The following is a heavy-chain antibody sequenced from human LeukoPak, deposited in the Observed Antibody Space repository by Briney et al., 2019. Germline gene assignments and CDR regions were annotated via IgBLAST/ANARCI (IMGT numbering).Heavy chain of an antibody. CDR3: ARVYIAEDC. Sequence: GGSLRLSCAASGFTFSDYYMSWVRQAPGKGLEWVSYISSSGTTTYYADSVKGRFTISRDDAKNSLYLQMNSLRAEDTAVYFCARVYIAEDCWGQGTLVTVSS. CDR1: GFTFSDYY. CDR2: ISSSGTTT. D-gene: IGHD2-15*01. J-gene: IGHJ4*02. V-gene: IGHV3-11*01.